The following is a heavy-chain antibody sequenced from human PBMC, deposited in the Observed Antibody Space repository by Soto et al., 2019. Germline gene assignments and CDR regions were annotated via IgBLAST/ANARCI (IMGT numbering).Heavy chain of an antibody. J-gene: IGHJ4*02. CDR3: AREGGWYSDY. CDR2: IKADNTNT. V-gene: IGHV1-3*01. CDR1: GFTFSGYT. D-gene: IGHD6-19*01. Sequence: ASVKVSCKASGFTFSGYTIHWVRQAPGQRLEWMGWIKADNTNTKYSQKLQGRVTITRDTSASTAYMELSSLRSEDTAVYYCAREGGWYSDYWGQGTLVTGSS.